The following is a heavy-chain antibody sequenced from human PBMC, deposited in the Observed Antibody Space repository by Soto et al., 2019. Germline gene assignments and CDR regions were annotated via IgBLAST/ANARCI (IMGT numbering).Heavy chain of an antibody. CDR2: IIPIFGTA. CDR3: ERARDGYYGSGSYYPDYYGMDV. J-gene: IGHJ6*02. Sequence: GXSVKVSCEASGGTFSSYAISWVRQAPGQGLEWMGGIIPIFGTANYAQKFQGRVTITADKSTSTAYMELSSLGSEDTAVYYCERARDGYYGSGSYYPDYYGMDVWGQGTTVTVS. D-gene: IGHD3-10*01. CDR1: GGTFSSYA. V-gene: IGHV1-69*06.